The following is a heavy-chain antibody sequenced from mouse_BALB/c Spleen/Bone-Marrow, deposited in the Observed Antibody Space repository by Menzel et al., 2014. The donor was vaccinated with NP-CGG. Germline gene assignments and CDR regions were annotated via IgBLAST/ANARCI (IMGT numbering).Heavy chain of an antibody. CDR1: GYVFTNYL. V-gene: IGHV1-54*01. CDR2: INAGSGGT. D-gene: IGHD4-1*01. J-gene: IGHJ2*01. Sequence: VKLQESGAELVRPGTSVKVSCKAPGYVFTNYLIEWVKQRPGQGLEWIGVINAGSGGTDYSEKFKGEATLTADKSSSTAYMQLSSLTSDDSAVYFCARSLTGKKTFDYWGQGTTLTVSS. CDR3: ARSLTGKKTFDY.